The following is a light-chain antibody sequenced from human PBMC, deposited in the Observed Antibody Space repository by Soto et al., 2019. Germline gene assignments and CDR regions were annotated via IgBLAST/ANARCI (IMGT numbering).Light chain of an antibody. Sequence: DIQMTQSPSSLSASVGDRVTITCRASQGISNYLAWYQQQPGKVPKLLIYLASTLQSGVPSRFSGSGSGTDFRLTISSLQPEDGATYYCQKYNSAPWTFGQGTKVEIK. CDR1: QGISNY. V-gene: IGKV1-27*01. CDR3: QKYNSAPWT. J-gene: IGKJ1*01. CDR2: LAS.